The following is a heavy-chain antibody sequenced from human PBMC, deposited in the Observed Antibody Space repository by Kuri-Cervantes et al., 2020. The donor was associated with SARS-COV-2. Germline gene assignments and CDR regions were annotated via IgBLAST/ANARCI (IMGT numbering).Heavy chain of an antibody. D-gene: IGHD1-1*01. J-gene: IGHJ4*02. CDR2: INPDGSYT. V-gene: IGHV3-74*01. CDR1: GFTFSSYA. Sequence: GGSLRLSCAASGFTFSSYAMSWVRQAPGKGLGWVSRINPDGSYTNNADSVKGRFTLSRDNAKNMLFLQMNSLRAEDTAVYYCVRDGDHWNFDYWGQGTLVTVSS. CDR3: VRDGDHWNFDY.